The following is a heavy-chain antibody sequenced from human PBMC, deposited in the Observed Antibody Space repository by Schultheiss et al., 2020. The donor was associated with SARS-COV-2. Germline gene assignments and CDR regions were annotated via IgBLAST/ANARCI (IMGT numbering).Heavy chain of an antibody. V-gene: IGHV3-11*01. CDR3: ARRSTWYAFDY. CDR1: GFTFDDYG. J-gene: IGHJ4*02. Sequence: GGSLRLSCAASGFTFDDYGMSWVRQAPGKGPEWISSMTRTGGTISYADSVKGRFTISRDNAKNSLYLQMNNLRPEDTAVYYCARRSTWYAFDYWGQGTLVTVSS. D-gene: IGHD6-13*01. CDR2: MTRTGGTI.